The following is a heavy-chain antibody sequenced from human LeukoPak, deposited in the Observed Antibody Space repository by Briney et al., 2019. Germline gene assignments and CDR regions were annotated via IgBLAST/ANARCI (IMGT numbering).Heavy chain of an antibody. Sequence: SVKVSCKASGGTFSSYAISWVRQAPGQGLEWMGGIIPIFGTANYAQKFQGRVTITTDESASTAYMELSSLRSEDTAVYYCATGPSGDYFDYWGQGTLVTVSS. J-gene: IGHJ4*02. CDR2: IIPIFGTA. V-gene: IGHV1-69*05. D-gene: IGHD4-17*01. CDR1: GGTFSSYA. CDR3: ATGPSGDYFDY.